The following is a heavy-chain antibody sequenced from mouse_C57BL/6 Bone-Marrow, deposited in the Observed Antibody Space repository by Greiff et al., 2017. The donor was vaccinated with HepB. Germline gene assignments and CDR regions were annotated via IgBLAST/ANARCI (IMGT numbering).Heavy chain of an antibody. Sequence: EVQVVESEGGLVQPGSSMKLSCTASGFTFSDYYMAWVRQVPEKGLEWVANINYDGSSTYYLDSLKSRFIISRDNAKNILYLQMSSLKSEDTATYYCARGGWEFAYWGQGTLVTVSA. CDR3: ARGGWEFAY. D-gene: IGHD3-3*01. CDR2: INYDGSST. CDR1: GFTFSDYY. J-gene: IGHJ3*01. V-gene: IGHV5-16*01.